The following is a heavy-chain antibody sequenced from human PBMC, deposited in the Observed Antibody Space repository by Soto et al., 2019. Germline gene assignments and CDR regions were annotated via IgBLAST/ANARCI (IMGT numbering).Heavy chain of an antibody. CDR1: EYTFTSYA. Sequence: ASVKVSCKASEYTFTSYAMHWVRQAPGQRLEWMGWINAGNGNTKYSQKFQGRVTITRDTSASTAYMELSSLRSEDTAVYYCAREDVDTAMAYTHHVFDYWGQGTLVTVSS. D-gene: IGHD5-18*01. CDR2: INAGNGNT. CDR3: AREDVDTAMAYTHHVFDY. V-gene: IGHV1-3*01. J-gene: IGHJ4*02.